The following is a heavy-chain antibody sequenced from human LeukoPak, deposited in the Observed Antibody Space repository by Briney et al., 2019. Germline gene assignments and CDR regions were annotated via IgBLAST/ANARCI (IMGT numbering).Heavy chain of an antibody. D-gene: IGHD6-19*01. CDR1: GYTFTSYA. CDR3: AREWKGSGWYAFYYYGMDV. CDR2: INAGNGNT. V-gene: IGHV1-3*01. J-gene: IGHJ6*02. Sequence: GASVKVSCKASGYTFTSYAMHWVRQAPGQRLEWMGWINAGNGNTKYSQKFQGRVTITRDTSASTAYMELSSLRSEDTAVYYCAREWKGSGWYAFYYYGMDVWGQGTTVTVSS.